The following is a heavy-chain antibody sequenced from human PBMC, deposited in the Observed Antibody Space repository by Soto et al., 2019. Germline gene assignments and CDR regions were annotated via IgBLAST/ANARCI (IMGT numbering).Heavy chain of an antibody. CDR1: GFTFTRYS. CDR3: ARVSRSGYYPKY. J-gene: IGHJ4*02. Sequence: KTGGSLRLSCAASGFTFTRYSMNWVRQAPGKGLEWVSSISSTTNYIYYGDSMKGRFTISRDNAKNSLYLEMNSLRAEDTAVYYCARVSRSGYYPKYWGQGTLVTVSS. D-gene: IGHD3-3*01. CDR2: ISSTTNYI. V-gene: IGHV3-21*06.